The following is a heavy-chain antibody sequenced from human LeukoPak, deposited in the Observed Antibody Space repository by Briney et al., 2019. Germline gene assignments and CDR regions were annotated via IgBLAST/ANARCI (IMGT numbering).Heavy chain of an antibody. J-gene: IGHJ6*02. Sequence: GGSLRLSCAASGFIVSDNYMTWVRQAPGKGLEWVSAISGSGGSTYYADSVKGRFTISRDNSKNTLYLQMNSLRAEDTAVYYCAKRLLLWFGELYRGPGCMDVWGQGTTVTVSS. V-gene: IGHV3-23*01. D-gene: IGHD3-10*01. CDR3: AKRLLLWFGELYRGPGCMDV. CDR2: ISGSGGST. CDR1: GFIVSDNY.